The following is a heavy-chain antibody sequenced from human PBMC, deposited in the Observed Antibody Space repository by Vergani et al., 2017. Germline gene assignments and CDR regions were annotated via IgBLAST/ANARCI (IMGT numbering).Heavy chain of an antibody. V-gene: IGHV3-23*04. CDR1: GFTFSSYA. J-gene: IGHJ4*02. CDR3: SKDPSSGSPYYFDY. Sequence: EVQLVESGGGLVQPGGSLRLSCAASGFTFSSYAMSWVRQAPGKGLEWVSGISASGGTTYYADSVKGRFTISRDNSKNTLYLQMNSLRAEDTAVYYCSKDPSSGSPYYFDYWGQGTLVTVSS. D-gene: IGHD1-26*01. CDR2: ISASGGTT.